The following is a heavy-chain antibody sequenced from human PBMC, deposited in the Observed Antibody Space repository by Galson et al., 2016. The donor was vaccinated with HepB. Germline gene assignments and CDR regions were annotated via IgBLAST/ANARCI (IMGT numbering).Heavy chain of an antibody. V-gene: IGHV3-30*18. CDR1: GFTFSSYG. J-gene: IGHJ6*03. Sequence: SLRLSCAASGFTFSSYGMHWVRQAPGKGLEWVAVIAYDGSNIHYADSVEGRFTISRDNSKNTLYLQMNNVRPEDTAVYYCAKFPITGGCYLDCYYYMDVWGKGTTVSVSS. D-gene: IGHD2-21*02. CDR2: IAYDGSNI. CDR3: AKFPITGGCYLDCYYYMDV.